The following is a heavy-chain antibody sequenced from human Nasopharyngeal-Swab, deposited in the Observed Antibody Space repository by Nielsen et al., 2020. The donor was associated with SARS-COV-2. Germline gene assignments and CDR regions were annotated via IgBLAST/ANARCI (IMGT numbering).Heavy chain of an antibody. Sequence: GGSLRLSCAASGFTFSSYSMNWVRQAPGKGLEWVGRSRKTANSYTTEYAASVKGRFGISRENSKNSLYLQMNSLKTEDTAVYYCARVYSYSRWYFDLWGRGTLVTVSS. CDR3: ARVYSYSRWYFDL. D-gene: IGHD4-11*01. J-gene: IGHJ2*01. V-gene: IGHV3-72*01. CDR1: GFTFSSYS. CDR2: SRKTANSYTT.